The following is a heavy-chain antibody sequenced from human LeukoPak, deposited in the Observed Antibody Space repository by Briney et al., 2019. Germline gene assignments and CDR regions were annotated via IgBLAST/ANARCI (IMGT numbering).Heavy chain of an antibody. D-gene: IGHD4-17*01. CDR2: IYSGGST. V-gene: IGHV3-53*01. CDR1: GFTVSSNY. Sequence: GGSLRLSCAASGFTVSSNYMSWVRQAPGRGLEWVSVIYSGGSTYYADSVKGRFTISRDNSKNTLYLQMNSLRAEDTAVYYCAREGYGDYVSAFDIWGQGTMVTVSS. J-gene: IGHJ3*02. CDR3: AREGYGDYVSAFDI.